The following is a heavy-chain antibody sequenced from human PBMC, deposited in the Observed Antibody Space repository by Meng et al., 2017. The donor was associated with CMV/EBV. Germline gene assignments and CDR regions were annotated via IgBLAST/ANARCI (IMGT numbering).Heavy chain of an antibody. J-gene: IGHJ4*02. CDR3: ARDRGYSYSDY. Sequence: GSSLKISCAASGFTFSSYWMSWVRQAPGKGLEWVANIKQDGSEKYYVDSVKGRFTISRDNAKNSLYLQMNSLRAEDTAVYYCARDRGYSYSDYWGQGTLVTVSS. CDR1: GFTFSSYW. CDR2: IKQDGSEK. V-gene: IGHV3-7*01. D-gene: IGHD5-18*01.